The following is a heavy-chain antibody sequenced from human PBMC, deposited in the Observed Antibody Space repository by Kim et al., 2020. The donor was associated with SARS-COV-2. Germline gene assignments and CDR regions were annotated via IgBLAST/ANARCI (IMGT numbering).Heavy chain of an antibody. Sequence: GGSLRLSCAASGFTFSSYSMNWVRQAPGKGLEWVSSISSSSSYIYYADSVKGRFTISRDNAKNSLYLQMNSLRAEDTAVYYCARAKDDGDYAYSTNYFDYWGQGTLVTVS. CDR1: GFTFSSYS. CDR2: ISSSSSYI. D-gene: IGHD4-17*01. CDR3: ARAKDDGDYAYSTNYFDY. V-gene: IGHV3-21*01. J-gene: IGHJ4*02.